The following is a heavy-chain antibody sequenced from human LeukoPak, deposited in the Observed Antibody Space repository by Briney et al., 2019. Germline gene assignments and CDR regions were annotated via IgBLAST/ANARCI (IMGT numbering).Heavy chain of an antibody. Sequence: PGSSLRLSCAASGFTFSSYGMHWVRQAPGKGLEWVPVISYDGRQTYYADSVKGRFTISRDNSKSTVYLQMNSLTTDDTAVYSCAKDFNTVTTLDSWGQGTLVTVSS. J-gene: IGHJ4*02. CDR2: ISYDGRQT. CDR3: AKDFNTVTTLDS. CDR1: GFTFSSYG. D-gene: IGHD4-17*01. V-gene: IGHV3-30*18.